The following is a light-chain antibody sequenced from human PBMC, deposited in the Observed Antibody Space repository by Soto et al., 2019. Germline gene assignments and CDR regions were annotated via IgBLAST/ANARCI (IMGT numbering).Light chain of an antibody. J-gene: IGLJ2*01. CDR1: SGSIASNY. CDR2: EDN. V-gene: IGLV6-57*04. Sequence: NFMLTQPHSVSESPGKTVTISCTRSSGSIASNYVQWYQQRPGSAPTPVIYEDNERPSGVPDRFSGSIDSSSNSASLTISGLKTDDEADYYCQSYHSGNVVFGGGTKLT. CDR3: QSYHSGNVV.